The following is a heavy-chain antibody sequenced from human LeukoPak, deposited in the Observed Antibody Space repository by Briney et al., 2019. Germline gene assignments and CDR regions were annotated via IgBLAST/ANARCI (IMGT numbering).Heavy chain of an antibody. CDR3: ARDLEGYCSGGSCPAGLYGDYVFDY. D-gene: IGHD2-15*01. Sequence: ASVKVSCKASGYTFTSYGISWVRQAPGQGLEWMGWISAYNGNTNYAQKLQGRVTMTIDTSTSTAYMELRSLRSDDTAAYYCARDLEGYCSGGSCPAGLYGDYVFDYWGREPWSPSPQ. CDR2: ISAYNGNT. CDR1: GYTFTSYG. V-gene: IGHV1-18*01. J-gene: IGHJ4*02.